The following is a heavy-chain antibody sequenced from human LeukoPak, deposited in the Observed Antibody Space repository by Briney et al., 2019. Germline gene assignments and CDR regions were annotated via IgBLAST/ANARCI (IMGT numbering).Heavy chain of an antibody. Sequence: PGGSLRLPCAASGLTFSSYSMNWVRQAPGKGLEWVSSISSSSSYIYYADSVKGRFTISRDNAKNSLYLQMNSLRAEDTAVYYCARGYGDYTGVIDYWGQGTLVTVSS. CDR2: ISSSSSYI. CDR1: GLTFSSYS. V-gene: IGHV3-21*01. D-gene: IGHD4-17*01. CDR3: ARGYGDYTGVIDY. J-gene: IGHJ4*02.